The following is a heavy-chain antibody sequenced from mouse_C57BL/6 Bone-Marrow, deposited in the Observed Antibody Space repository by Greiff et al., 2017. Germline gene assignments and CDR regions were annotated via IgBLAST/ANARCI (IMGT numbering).Heavy chain of an antibody. V-gene: IGHV1-81*01. Sequence: VNVVESGAELARPGASVKLSCKASGYTFTSYGISWVKQRTGQGLEWIGEIYPRSGNTYYNEKFKGKATLTADKSSSTAYMELRSLTSEDSAVYFCARWDYSNYLYAMDYWGQGTSVTVSS. D-gene: IGHD2-5*01. J-gene: IGHJ4*01. CDR1: GYTFTSYG. CDR3: ARWDYSNYLYAMDY. CDR2: IYPRSGNT.